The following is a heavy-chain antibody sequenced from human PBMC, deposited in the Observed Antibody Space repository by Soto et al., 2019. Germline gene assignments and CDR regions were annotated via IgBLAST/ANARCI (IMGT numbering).Heavy chain of an antibody. V-gene: IGHV1-8*01. J-gene: IGHJ6*02. CDR1: GYTFTSYD. CDR3: ARVGDSSSWYVSWTRYYYGMDV. CDR2: MNVNSGNT. D-gene: IGHD6-13*01. Sequence: GTSVKVSCKASGYTFTSYDINWVRQATGQGLERMGWMNVNSGNTGYAQKFQGRVTMTRNTTISTAHMELSSLRSEDTAVYYCARVGDSSSWYVSWTRYYYGMDVWGQGTTVTVSS.